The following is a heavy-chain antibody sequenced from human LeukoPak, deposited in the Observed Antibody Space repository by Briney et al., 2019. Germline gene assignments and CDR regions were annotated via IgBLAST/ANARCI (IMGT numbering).Heavy chain of an antibody. CDR3: ARFLRGATNALEI. D-gene: IGHD1-26*01. CDR2: MSYNDGA. Sequence: PSETLSLTCTSSGGSISDYYWSWIRQPPGKGLEWVAYMSYNDGATYNPSLKGRVTMSLDTSRNQFSLKLISVTAADTAVYYCARFLRGATNALEIWGQGTMVTVSS. CDR1: GGSISDYY. J-gene: IGHJ3*02. V-gene: IGHV4-59*13.